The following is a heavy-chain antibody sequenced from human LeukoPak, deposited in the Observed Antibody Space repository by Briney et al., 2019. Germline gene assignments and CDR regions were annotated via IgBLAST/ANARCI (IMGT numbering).Heavy chain of an antibody. Sequence: TGGSLRLSCAASGCTGSNYWMIWVRQAPGKGLEWVGNIKQDGSEKRYADSVRGRFSISRDNAQTSLDLQMNSLRAEDTAVYYCARASDPWLQLTWGQGTLVTVSS. CDR3: ARASDPWLQLT. D-gene: IGHD5-24*01. V-gene: IGHV3-7*05. CDR1: GCTGSNYW. CDR2: IKQDGSEK. J-gene: IGHJ5*02.